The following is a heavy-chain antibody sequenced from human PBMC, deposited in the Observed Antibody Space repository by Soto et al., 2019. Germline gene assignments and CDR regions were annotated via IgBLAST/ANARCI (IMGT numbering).Heavy chain of an antibody. CDR1: GFTFSRHA. Sequence: GSLRLSCIVSGFTFSRHAMTWVRQAQGKGLELVSTLGRIDTFYADSVKRRFTISRDDSKNTVNLQMNGLRVEDSAINYCARDLTTHDYWGQGTVVTVSS. CDR3: ARDLTTHDY. J-gene: IGHJ4*02. V-gene: IGHV3-23*01. CDR2: LGRIDT.